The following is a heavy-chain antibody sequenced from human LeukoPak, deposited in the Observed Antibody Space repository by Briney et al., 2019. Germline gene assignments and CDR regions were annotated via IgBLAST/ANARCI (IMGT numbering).Heavy chain of an antibody. CDR3: ARESSGSYPYYFDY. J-gene: IGHJ4*02. D-gene: IGHD1-26*01. CDR2: INPNSGGT. CDR1: GYTFTGYY. V-gene: IGHV1-2*02. Sequence: ASVKVSCKASGYTFTGYYMHWVRQAPGQGLEWMGWINPNSGGTNYAQKFQSRVTMTRDTSISTAYMELSRLRSDDTAVYYCARESSGSYPYYFDYWGQGTLVTVSS.